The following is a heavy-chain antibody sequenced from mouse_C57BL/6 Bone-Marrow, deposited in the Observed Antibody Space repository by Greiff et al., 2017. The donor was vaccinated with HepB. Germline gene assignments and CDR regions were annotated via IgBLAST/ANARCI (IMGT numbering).Heavy chain of an antibody. CDR2: ISNGGGST. CDR1: GFTFSDYY. Sequence: EVKVVESGGGLVQPGGSLKLSCAASGFTFSDYYMYWVRQTPEKRLEWVAYISNGGGSTYYPDTVKGRFTISRDNAKNTLYLQMSRLKSEDTAMYYCARRTGTAYFDYWGQGTTLTVSS. V-gene: IGHV5-12*01. CDR3: ARRTGTAYFDY. D-gene: IGHD4-1*01. J-gene: IGHJ2*01.